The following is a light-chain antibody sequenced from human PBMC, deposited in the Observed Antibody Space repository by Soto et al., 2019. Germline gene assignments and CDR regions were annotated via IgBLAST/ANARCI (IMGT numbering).Light chain of an antibody. Sequence: QSVLTQPPSASGSPGQSVTISCTGTSSDVGGYNYVSWYQQLPGTAPKLLIYSNNQRPSGVPDRFSGSKSGTSASLAISGLRSEDEADYYCAAWDDSLSGRYVFGTGTKLTVL. CDR3: AAWDDSLSGRYV. V-gene: IGLV1-47*02. J-gene: IGLJ1*01. CDR2: SNN. CDR1: SSDVGGYNY.